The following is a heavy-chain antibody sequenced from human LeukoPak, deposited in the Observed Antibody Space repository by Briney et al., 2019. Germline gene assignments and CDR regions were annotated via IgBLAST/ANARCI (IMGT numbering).Heavy chain of an antibody. Sequence: SETLSLTCTVSGGSISSYYWSWIRQPPGKGLEWIGYIYYSGSTNYNPSLKSRVTISVDTSKNQFSLKLSSVTAADTAVYYCARRDVYSSSPGTVDYWGQGTLVTVSS. D-gene: IGHD6-6*01. CDR3: ARRDVYSSSPGTVDY. CDR1: GGSISSYY. J-gene: IGHJ4*02. CDR2: IYYSGST. V-gene: IGHV4-59*01.